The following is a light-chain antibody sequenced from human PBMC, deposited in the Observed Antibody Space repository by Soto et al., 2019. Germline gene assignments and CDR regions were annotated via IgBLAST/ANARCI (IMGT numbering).Light chain of an antibody. CDR1: QSVSSSY. CDR3: QQYGSSRGT. Sequence: EIVLTQSPGTRSLSPGERATLSCRASQSVSSSYLAWYQQKPGQAPRLLIYGASSRPTGIPDRFSGSGSGTDFTLTISRLEPEDFAVYYCQQYGSSRGTFGGGTKVEIK. J-gene: IGKJ4*01. CDR2: GAS. V-gene: IGKV3-20*01.